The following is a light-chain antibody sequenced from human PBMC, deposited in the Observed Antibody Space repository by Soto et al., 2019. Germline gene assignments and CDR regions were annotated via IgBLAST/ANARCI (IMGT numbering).Light chain of an antibody. CDR3: CSYTGSYSYV. CDR1: SGDVGGYNY. Sequence: LTQPHSVSGSPGQSVTISCTGTSGDVGGYNYVSWYQHHPGKAPELIIYDVTERPSGVPDRFSGSKSGNTASLTISGLQPEDEADYYCCSYTGSYSYVFGIGTKVTVL. V-gene: IGLV2-11*01. CDR2: DVT. J-gene: IGLJ1*01.